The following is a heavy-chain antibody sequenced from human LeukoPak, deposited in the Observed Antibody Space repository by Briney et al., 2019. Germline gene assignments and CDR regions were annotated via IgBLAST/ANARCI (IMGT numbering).Heavy chain of an antibody. Sequence: HGESLKISCQASGYSFTSYWIGWVRQMPGKGLEWMGIIYPGDSDTRYSPSFQGQVTISADKSISTAYLQWSSLKASDTAMYYCARQGLYGGYYFGYWGQGTLVTVSS. CDR1: GYSFTSYW. J-gene: IGHJ4*02. D-gene: IGHD4-23*01. CDR3: ARQGLYGGYYFGY. CDR2: IYPGDSDT. V-gene: IGHV5-51*01.